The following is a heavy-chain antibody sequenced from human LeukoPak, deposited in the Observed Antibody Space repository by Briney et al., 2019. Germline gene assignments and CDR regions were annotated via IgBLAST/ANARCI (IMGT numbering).Heavy chain of an antibody. CDR1: GYTLTELS. D-gene: IGHD3-22*01. V-gene: IGHV1-24*01. J-gene: IGHJ4*02. CDR3: ATGDYYDSSGYYYFH. CDR2: FDPEDGET. Sequence: GSVKVSCKVSGYTLTELSMHWVRQAPGKGLEWMGGFDPEDGETIYAQKFQGRVTMTEDTSTDTAYMELSSLRSEDTAVYYCATGDYYDSSGYYYFHWGQGTLVTVSS.